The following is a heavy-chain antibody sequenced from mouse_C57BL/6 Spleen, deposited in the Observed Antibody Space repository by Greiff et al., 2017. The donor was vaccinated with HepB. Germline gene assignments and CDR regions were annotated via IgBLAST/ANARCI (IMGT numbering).Heavy chain of an antibody. J-gene: IGHJ3*01. CDR1: GFTFSDYG. Sequence: EVQRVESGGGLVQPGGSLNLSCAASGFTFSDYGMAWVRQAPRKGPEWVAFISNLAYSIYYADTVTGRFTISRENAKNTLYLEMSSLRSEDTAMYYCARHAAQAPFAYWGQGTLVTVSA. CDR2: ISNLAYSI. CDR3: ARHAAQAPFAY. D-gene: IGHD3-2*02. V-gene: IGHV5-15*01.